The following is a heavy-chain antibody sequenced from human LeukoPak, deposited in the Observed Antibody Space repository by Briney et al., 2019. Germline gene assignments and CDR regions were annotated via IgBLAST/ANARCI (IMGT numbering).Heavy chain of an antibody. Sequence: TSETLSLTCTVSGGSIRSYYWSWIRQPPGKGLEWVAYIYYSGSTNYNPSLKSRVTISVDTSKNQFSLKLSSVTAADTAVYYCARVYYSNSYDYWYFDLWGRGTLVTVSS. CDR3: ARVYYSNSYDYWYFDL. CDR2: IYYSGST. D-gene: IGHD6-13*01. J-gene: IGHJ2*01. CDR1: GGSIRSYY. V-gene: IGHV4-59*01.